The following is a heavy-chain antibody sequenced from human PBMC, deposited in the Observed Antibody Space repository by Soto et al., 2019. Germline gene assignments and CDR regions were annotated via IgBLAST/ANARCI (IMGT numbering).Heavy chain of an antibody. CDR3: TTDPSLLLDIVVIVAATELAERLDI. J-gene: IGHJ6*02. V-gene: IGHV3-15*01. CDR1: GFTFSNAG. CDR2: IKSESEGGTT. D-gene: IGHD2-15*01. Sequence: PGGSLRVSCEASGFTFSNAGRSWVRQAPGKGLEWVGRIKSESEGGTTDYAAPVKGRFTISRDDSKDRLYLQMNSLKTEDTAVYFCTTDPSLLLDIVVIVAATELAERLDIWGQGTTVTVSS.